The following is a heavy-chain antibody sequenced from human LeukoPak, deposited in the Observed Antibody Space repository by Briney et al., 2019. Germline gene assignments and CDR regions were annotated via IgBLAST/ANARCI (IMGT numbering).Heavy chain of an antibody. J-gene: IGHJ4*02. CDR3: ARELEPELRYFDWLRPGLFDY. Sequence: ASVKVSCKASGYTFTSSGISWVRQAPGQGLEWMGWISAYNGNTNYAQKLQGRVTMTTDTSTSTAYMELRSLRSDDTAVYYCARELEPELRYFDWLRPGLFDYWGQGTLVTVSS. CDR1: GYTFTSSG. D-gene: IGHD3-9*01. CDR2: ISAYNGNT. V-gene: IGHV1-18*01.